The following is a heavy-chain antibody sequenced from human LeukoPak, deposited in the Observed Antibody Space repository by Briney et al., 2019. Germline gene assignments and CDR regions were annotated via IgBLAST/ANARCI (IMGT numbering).Heavy chain of an antibody. CDR2: INPNGNIE. Sequence: GGSLRLSCAASVFTFNSDWMSWVRQAPGKGLECVAKINPNGNIEQYVDSVKGRLTISRDNSKKSLYLQMNNLRVEDTAVYYCATEAWYRFEYWGRGTLVTVSP. V-gene: IGHV3-7*01. CDR1: VFTFNSDW. CDR3: ATEAWYRFEY. D-gene: IGHD2-15*01. J-gene: IGHJ4*02.